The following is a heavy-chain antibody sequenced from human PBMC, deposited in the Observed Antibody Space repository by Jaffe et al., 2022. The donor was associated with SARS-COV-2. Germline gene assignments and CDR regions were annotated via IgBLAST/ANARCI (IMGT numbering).Heavy chain of an antibody. CDR2: IYTSGNT. CDR3: ARAIMGFTTGADY. CDR1: GGSMSSGTYY. D-gene: IGHD1-26*01. Sequence: QVQLQESGPGLVKPSQTLSLTCTVSGGSMSSGTYYWSWIRQPAGRGLEWIGRIYTSGNTDYNPSLKSRVTISVDTSKNQVSLKLRSVTAADTAVYYCARAIMGFTTGADYWGQGTLVTVSS. V-gene: IGHV4-61*02. J-gene: IGHJ4*02.